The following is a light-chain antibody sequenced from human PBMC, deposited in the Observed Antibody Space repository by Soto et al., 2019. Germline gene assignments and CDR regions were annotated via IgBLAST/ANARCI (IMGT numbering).Light chain of an antibody. CDR3: QQYNNWPPWT. Sequence: EIVLTQSPATLSLSPGERATLSCRASHSISSYLAWYQHKPGQAPRLLIYGASTRATGIPARFSGSGSGTEFTLTISSLQSEDFAVYYCQQYNNWPPWTFGQGTKVDIK. CDR2: GAS. CDR1: HSISSY. J-gene: IGKJ1*01. V-gene: IGKV3-15*01.